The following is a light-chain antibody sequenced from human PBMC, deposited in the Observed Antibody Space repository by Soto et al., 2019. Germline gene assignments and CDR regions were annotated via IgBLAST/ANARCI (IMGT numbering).Light chain of an antibody. J-gene: IGKJ5*01. V-gene: IGKV1-12*01. CDR3: QQLNSYPQIT. Sequence: DIQMTQSPSSVCASVGDSVTITCRSSQDIGGWLAWYQQKPGKAPNLLIYAASTLQSGVSSRFRGSGSGTEFTLTISSLQPEDFATYYCQQLNSYPQITFGQGTRLEI. CDR1: QDIGGW. CDR2: AAS.